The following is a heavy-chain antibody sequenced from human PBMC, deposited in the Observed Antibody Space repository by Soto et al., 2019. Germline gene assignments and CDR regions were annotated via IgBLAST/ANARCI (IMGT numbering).Heavy chain of an antibody. CDR1: GGTFSSYA. CDR3: ASDTLGLSIAVAGKVNYGMDV. V-gene: IGHV1-69*13. D-gene: IGHD6-19*01. CDR2: IIPIFGTA. Sequence: SVKVSCKASGGTFSSYAISWVRQAPGQGLEWMGGIIPIFGTANYAQKFQGRVTITADESTSTAYMELSSLRSEDTAVYYCASDTLGLSIAVAGKVNYGMDVWGQGTTVIVSS. J-gene: IGHJ6*02.